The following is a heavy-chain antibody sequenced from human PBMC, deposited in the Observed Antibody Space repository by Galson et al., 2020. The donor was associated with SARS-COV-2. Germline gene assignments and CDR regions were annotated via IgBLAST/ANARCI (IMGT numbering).Heavy chain of an antibody. V-gene: IGHV3-30*18. J-gene: IGHJ4*02. Sequence: GESLKISCAASGFTFSSYGMHWVRQAPGKGLEWVAVISYDGSNKYYADSVKGRFTISRDNSKNTLYLQMNSLRAEDTAVYYCAKGRSGSYLVHFDYWGQGTLVTVSS. D-gene: IGHD1-26*01. CDR3: AKGRSGSYLVHFDY. CDR2: ISYDGSNK. CDR1: GFTFSSYG.